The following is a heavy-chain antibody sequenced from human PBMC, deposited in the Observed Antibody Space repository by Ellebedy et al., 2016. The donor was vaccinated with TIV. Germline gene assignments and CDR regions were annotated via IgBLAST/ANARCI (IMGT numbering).Heavy chain of an antibody. CDR2: ISYSWSA. V-gene: IGHV4-59*01. D-gene: IGHD4-11*01. J-gene: IGHJ4*02. Sequence: MPGGSLRLSCTVSGGSITNYYWSWIRQPPGKGLEWIAYISYSWSAEYNPSLESRVTISLDTSKNQFSLKLTSVTAADTAVYYCARGSNHDYWGQGTLVTVSS. CDR3: ARGSNHDY. CDR1: GGSITNYY.